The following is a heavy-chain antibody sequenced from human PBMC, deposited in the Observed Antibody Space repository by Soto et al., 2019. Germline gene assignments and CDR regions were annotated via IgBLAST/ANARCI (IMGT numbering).Heavy chain of an antibody. Sequence: EVQLVESGGGLVQPGGSLRLSCAASGFTFGSYPMHWGSQATGKGLEYVSAISTNGDSTFDANSVKVRFTISSDNSKNTLYRQMGSLRAEDMGVYYCAREGMSRPRWVFDYWGQGTLVTASS. CDR1: GFTFGSYP. J-gene: IGHJ4*02. D-gene: IGHD6-13*01. CDR3: AREGMSRPRWVFDY. V-gene: IGHV3-64*01. CDR2: ISTNGDST.